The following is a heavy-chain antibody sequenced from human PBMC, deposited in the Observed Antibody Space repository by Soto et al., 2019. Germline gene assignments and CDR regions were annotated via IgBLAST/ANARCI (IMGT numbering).Heavy chain of an antibody. J-gene: IGHJ1*01. CDR2: IKSKTDGGTT. CDR3: STDPVTLIVVVPCAG. CDR1: GFTFSNAW. D-gene: IGHD3-22*01. V-gene: IGHV3-15*07. Sequence: EVQLVESGGGLVKPGGSLRLSCAASGFTFSNAWMNWVRQAPGKGLEWVGRIKSKTDGGTTDYAAPVKGRFTISRDDSNNTLPLQMTSLKPEDTAVYYCSTDPVTLIVVVPCAGWGQGTLVTVSS.